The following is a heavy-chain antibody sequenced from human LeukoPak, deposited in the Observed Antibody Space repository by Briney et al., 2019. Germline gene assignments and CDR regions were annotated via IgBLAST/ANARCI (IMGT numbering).Heavy chain of an antibody. J-gene: IGHJ3*02. Sequence: QTLSLTRAISGDSVSSNSAAWNWIRQSPSRGLEWLGRTYYRSKWNNDYAVSVKGRITINPDTSKNQFSLQLNSVTPEDTAVYYCARELYYYDSSGYPPLEAFDIWGQGTMVTVSS. V-gene: IGHV6-1*01. D-gene: IGHD3-22*01. CDR1: GDSVSSNSAA. CDR3: ARELYYYDSSGYPPLEAFDI. CDR2: TYYRSKWNN.